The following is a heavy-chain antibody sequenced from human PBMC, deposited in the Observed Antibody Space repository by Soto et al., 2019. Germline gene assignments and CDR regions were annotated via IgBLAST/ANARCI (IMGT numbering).Heavy chain of an antibody. Sequence: SETLSLTCTVSRGSISSGTNYWAWIRQPPGKVLEWIANIYYSGSTFYNPSLKSRVTISLDTSKNQFSLKLRSVTAADTDVYYCARHEAGWYFDSWGQGTLVTVSS. CDR1: RGSISSGTNY. J-gene: IGHJ4*02. D-gene: IGHD6-25*01. V-gene: IGHV4-39*01. CDR2: IYYSGST. CDR3: ARHEAGWYFDS.